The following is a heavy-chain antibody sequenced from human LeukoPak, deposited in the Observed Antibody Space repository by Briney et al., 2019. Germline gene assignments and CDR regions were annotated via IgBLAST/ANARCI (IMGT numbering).Heavy chain of an antibody. CDR1: GGTFSSYA. CDR2: IIPIFGTA. V-gene: IGHV1-69*06. CDR3: ARGSSHYYDSSGYYYVYDY. Sequence: SVEVSCKASGGTFSSYAISWVRQAPGQGLEWMGGIIPIFGTANYAQKFQGRVTITADKSTSTAYMELSSLRSEDTAVYYCARGSSHYYDSSGYYYVYDYWGQGTLVTVSS. D-gene: IGHD3-22*01. J-gene: IGHJ4*02.